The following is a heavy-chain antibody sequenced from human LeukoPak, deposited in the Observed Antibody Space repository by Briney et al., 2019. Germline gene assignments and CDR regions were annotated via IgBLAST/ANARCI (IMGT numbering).Heavy chain of an antibody. Sequence: SETLSLTCTVSGGSISGYYWSWIRQPAGKGLEWIGRIHGTGGTDYNPSLKSRVTMSVDTSKNQFSLKLTSVTAADTAVYYCAKDGSSWPFFDSWAQGTLVTVS. J-gene: IGHJ4*02. CDR3: AKDGSSWPFFDS. V-gene: IGHV4-4*07. CDR1: GGSISGYY. CDR2: IHGTGGT. D-gene: IGHD6-13*01.